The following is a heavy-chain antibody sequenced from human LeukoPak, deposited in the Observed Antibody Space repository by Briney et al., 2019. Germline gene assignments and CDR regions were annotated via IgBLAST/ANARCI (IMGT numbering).Heavy chain of an antibody. V-gene: IGHV3-64*01. CDR1: GFTFSSYS. Sequence: GGSLRLSCAASGFTFSSYSMYWVRQAPGKGLEYVSAISSDGGSTYYANSVKGRFTISRDNSKNTLYLQMGSLRGEDMAVYYCAREVNCRFDYWGQGTLVTVSS. D-gene: IGHD1-1*01. J-gene: IGHJ4*02. CDR2: ISSDGGST. CDR3: AREVNCRFDY.